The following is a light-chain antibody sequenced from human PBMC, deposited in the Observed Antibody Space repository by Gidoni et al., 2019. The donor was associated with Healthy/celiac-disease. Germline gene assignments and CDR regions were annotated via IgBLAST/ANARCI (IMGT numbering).Light chain of an antibody. J-gene: IGKJ2*01. CDR3: QQYGSSPYT. CDR1: QSVSSSY. V-gene: IGKV3-20*01. Sequence: EIVLTQSPGTLSLSPGERATLSCRASQSVSSSYLAWYQQKPGQARRLLIYGASSRATGIPDRFSGSWSGTDFTITISRLEPEDFAVYYCQQYGSSPYTFXXXTKLEIK. CDR2: GAS.